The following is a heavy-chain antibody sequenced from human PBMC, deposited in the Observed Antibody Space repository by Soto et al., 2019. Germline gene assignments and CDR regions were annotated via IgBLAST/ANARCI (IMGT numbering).Heavy chain of an antibody. J-gene: IGHJ4*02. V-gene: IGHV3-30-3*01. CDR1: GFTFSANA. D-gene: IGHD1-26*01. CDR3: ARDKIKGAPDYLDS. Sequence: QEQLVESGGDVVQPGRSLTLSCAASGFTFSANAMHWVRQAPGTGLEWVAGIAYDGTIKIYRDSVKGRFTISRDDSKSTLYLQMNSLRPEDTAVYYCARDKIKGAPDYLDSWGQGTLVTVSS. CDR2: IAYDGTIK.